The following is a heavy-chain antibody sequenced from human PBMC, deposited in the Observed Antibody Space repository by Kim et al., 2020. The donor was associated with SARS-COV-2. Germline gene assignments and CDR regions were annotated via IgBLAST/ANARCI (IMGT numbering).Heavy chain of an antibody. D-gene: IGHD1-1*01. CDR3: ARGPQRWLQMEDYYFDH. CDR1: GYTFTNYD. CDR2: MNPKSGDT. V-gene: IGHV1-8*01. J-gene: IGHJ4*02. Sequence: ASVKVSCKASGYTFTNYDINWARQATGQGLEWMGWMNPKSGDTGFPQKFQGRVTMTRNTSISTAYMELSSLRSEDTAVYYCARGPQRWLQMEDYYFDHWGQGTLVTVSS.